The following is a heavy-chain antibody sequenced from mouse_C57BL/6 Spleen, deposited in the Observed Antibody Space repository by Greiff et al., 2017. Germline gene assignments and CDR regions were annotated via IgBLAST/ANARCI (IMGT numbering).Heavy chain of an antibody. CDR1: GYAFTNYL. V-gene: IGHV1-54*01. D-gene: IGHD1-1*01. CDR2: INPGSGGT. Sequence: VQLQQSGAELVRPGTSVKVSCKASGYAFTNYLIEWVKQRPGQGLEWIGVINPGSGGTNYNEKFKGKATLTADKSSSTAYMQLSSLTSEDSAVYFCAREETTVVATRMDYWGQGTSVTVSS. J-gene: IGHJ4*01. CDR3: AREETTVVATRMDY.